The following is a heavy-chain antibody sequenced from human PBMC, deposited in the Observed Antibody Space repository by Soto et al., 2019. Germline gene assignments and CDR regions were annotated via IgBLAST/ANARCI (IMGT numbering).Heavy chain of an antibody. D-gene: IGHD2-15*01. V-gene: IGHV3-66*04. CDR2: IYDNGTT. J-gene: IGHJ4*02. CDR1: GLTVSNAY. CDR3: ARLARAGYCSGGSCYPDSGYFDY. Sequence: GGSLRLSCAASGLTVSNAYMAWVRQAPGMGLEWVSVIYDNGTTYYADSVKGRFTISRDNSKNTLYLQMNSLRAEDTAVYYCARLARAGYCSGGSCYPDSGYFDYWGQGTLVTVSS.